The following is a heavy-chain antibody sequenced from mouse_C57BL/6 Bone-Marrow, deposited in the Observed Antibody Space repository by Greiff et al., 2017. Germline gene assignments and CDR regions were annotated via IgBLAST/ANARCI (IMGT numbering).Heavy chain of an antibody. V-gene: IGHV1-69*01. J-gene: IGHJ4*01. Sequence: QVQLQQSGAELVMPGASVKLSCKASGYTFTSYWMHWVKQRPGQGLEWIGEIDPSDSYTNYNQKFKGKSTLTVDKSSSTAYMQLSSLTSEDSAVYYCANHYYGSSYGAMDYWGQGTSVTVSS. CDR1: GYTFTSYW. CDR3: ANHYYGSSYGAMDY. CDR2: IDPSDSYT. D-gene: IGHD1-1*01.